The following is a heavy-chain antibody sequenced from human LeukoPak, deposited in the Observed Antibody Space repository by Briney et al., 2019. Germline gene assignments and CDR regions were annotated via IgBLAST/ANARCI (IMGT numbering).Heavy chain of an antibody. D-gene: IGHD6-6*01. Sequence: PSETLSLTCAVYGGSFSGYYWSWIRQPPGKGLEWIGEINHSGSTNYNPSLKSRVTISVDTSKNQFSLKLSSVTAADTAVYYCARIGQLASYYYYGTDVWGQASTVTVSS. CDR2: INHSGST. CDR3: ARIGQLASYYYYGTDV. CDR1: GGSFSGYY. J-gene: IGHJ6*02. V-gene: IGHV4-34*01.